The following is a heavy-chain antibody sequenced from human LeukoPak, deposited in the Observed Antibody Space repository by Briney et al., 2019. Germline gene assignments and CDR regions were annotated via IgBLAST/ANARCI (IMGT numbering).Heavy chain of an antibody. CDR2: ISWNSGSI. D-gene: IGHD1-26*01. CDR1: GFTFDDYA. CDR3: AKAATISGAASFDY. J-gene: IGHJ4*02. Sequence: GGSLRLSCAASGFTFDDYAMHWVRQAPGKGLEWVSGISWNSGSIGYADSVKGRFTISRDNAKNSLYLQMNSLRAEDTALYYCAKAATISGAASFDYWSQGTLVTVST. V-gene: IGHV3-9*01.